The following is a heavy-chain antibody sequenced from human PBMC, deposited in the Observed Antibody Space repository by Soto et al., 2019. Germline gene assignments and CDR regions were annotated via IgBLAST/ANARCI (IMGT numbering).Heavy chain of an antibody. J-gene: IGHJ5*02. CDR2: IWYDGSNK. Sequence: PGGSLRLSCAASGFTFSSYGMHWVRQAPGKGLEWVAVIWYDGSNKYYADSVKGRFTISRDNSKNTLYLQMNSLRAEDTAVYYCARDRWSDSSSSKGHNWFDPWGQGTLVTVSS. D-gene: IGHD6-6*01. CDR1: GFTFSSYG. CDR3: ARDRWSDSSSSKGHNWFDP. V-gene: IGHV3-33*01.